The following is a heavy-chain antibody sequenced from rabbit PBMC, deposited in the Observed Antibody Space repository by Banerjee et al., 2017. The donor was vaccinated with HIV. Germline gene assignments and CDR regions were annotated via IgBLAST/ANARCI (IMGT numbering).Heavy chain of an antibody. CDR2: IYSSNGDK. Sequence: QEQLEESGGDLVKPEGSLTLTCTASGFSFSNGYAMCWVRQAPGKGLELIACIYSSNGDKWYASWVNGRFTISRSTSLNTVDLKMTSLTVADTATYFCGRDRDGDAGYGSLALWGPGTLVTVS. D-gene: IGHD6-1*01. J-gene: IGHJ4*01. CDR1: GFSFSNGYA. CDR3: GRDRDGDAGYGSLAL. V-gene: IGHV1S43*01.